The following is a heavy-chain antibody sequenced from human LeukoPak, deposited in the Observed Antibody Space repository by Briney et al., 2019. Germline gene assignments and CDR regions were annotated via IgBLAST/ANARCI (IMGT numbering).Heavy chain of an antibody. V-gene: IGHV5-51*01. CDR3: ARHGRIFGVVGYYYYYMDV. D-gene: IGHD3-3*01. CDR2: IYPGDSDT. J-gene: IGHJ6*03. Sequence: GESLKISCKGSGYSFTSYWIGWVRQMPGKGLEWMGIIYPGDSDTRYSPSFQGQVTISADKSISTAYLQWSSLKASDTAMYYCARHGRIFGVVGYYYYYMDVWGKGTTVTVSS. CDR1: GYSFTSYW.